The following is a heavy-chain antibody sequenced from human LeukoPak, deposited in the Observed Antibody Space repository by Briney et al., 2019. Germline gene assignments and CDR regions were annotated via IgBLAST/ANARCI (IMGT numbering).Heavy chain of an antibody. J-gene: IGHJ5*02. CDR2: INHSGST. CDR1: GGSFSGYY. D-gene: IGHD3-10*01. V-gene: IGHV4-34*01. CDR3: ARAPPTVYYYGSGSYYSEGGWFDP. Sequence: SETLSLTCAVYGGSFSGYYWSWIRQPPGKGLEWIGEINHSGSTNYNPSLKSRVTISVDTSKNQFSLKLSSVTAADTAVYYCARAPPTVYYYGSGSYYSEGGWFDPWGQGTLVTVSS.